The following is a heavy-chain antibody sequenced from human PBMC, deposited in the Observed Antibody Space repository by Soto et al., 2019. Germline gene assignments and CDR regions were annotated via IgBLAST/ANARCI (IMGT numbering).Heavy chain of an antibody. D-gene: IGHD6-19*01. CDR1: GGTFSSYA. CDR3: AAPTRRYSSGWYGFGSSNYYYYYGMDV. J-gene: IGHJ6*02. V-gene: IGHV1-69*13. CDR2: IIPIFGTA. Sequence: SVKVSCKASGGTFSSYAISWVRQAPGQGLEWMGGIIPIFGTANYAQKFQGRVMITADESTSTAYMELSSLRSEDTAVYYCAAPTRRYSSGWYGFGSSNYYYYYGMDVWGQGTTVTVSS.